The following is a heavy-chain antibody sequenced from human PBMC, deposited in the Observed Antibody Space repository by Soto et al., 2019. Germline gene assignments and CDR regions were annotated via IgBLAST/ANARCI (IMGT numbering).Heavy chain of an antibody. V-gene: IGHV4-59*01. CDR3: ARGGYNWNFITFDY. J-gene: IGHJ4*02. CDR2: VSYGVST. Sequence: SETLSLTCTVSCDSFSIYYWTWIRQSPGKGLEWIGYVSYGVSTTYNPSLKSRVTISMDTSKTQFSVNLNSVTTADTAVYYCARGGYNWNFITFDYWGQGFLVTVSS. CDR1: CDSFSIYY. D-gene: IGHD1-7*01.